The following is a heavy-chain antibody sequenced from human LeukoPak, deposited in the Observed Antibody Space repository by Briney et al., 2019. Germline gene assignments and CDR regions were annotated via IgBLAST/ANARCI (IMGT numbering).Heavy chain of an antibody. D-gene: IGHD1-26*01. CDR2: IKQDGSEK. V-gene: IGHV3-7*01. Sequence: GSLRLSCTTSGFTFKNYWMSWVRQARGKGLAWVANIKQDGSEKNYVDSVKGRFTISRDNAKNSLYLELNSLRVEDTAVYYCARDARHSGSYSWGQGTLVTVSS. CDR1: GFTFKNYW. J-gene: IGHJ4*02. CDR3: ARDARHSGSYS.